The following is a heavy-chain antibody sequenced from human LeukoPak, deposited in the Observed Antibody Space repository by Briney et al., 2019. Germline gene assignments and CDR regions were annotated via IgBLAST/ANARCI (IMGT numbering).Heavy chain of an antibody. CDR2: IYYSGST. J-gene: IGHJ6*03. CDR1: GGSISSYY. CDR3: ARGYGGYYYYYMDV. Sequence: SSETLSLTCTVSGGSISSYYWSWIRQPPGKGLEWIGYIYYSGSTNYNPSLKSRVTISVDTSKNQFSLKLSSVTAADTAVYYCARGYGGYYYYYMDVWGKGTTVTIS. D-gene: IGHD5-18*01. V-gene: IGHV4-59*01.